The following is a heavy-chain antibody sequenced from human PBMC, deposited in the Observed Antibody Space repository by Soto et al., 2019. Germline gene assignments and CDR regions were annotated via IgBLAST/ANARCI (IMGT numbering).Heavy chain of an antibody. V-gene: IGHV3-21*01. CDR3: ARDMVGYYYGSGRHDTSDF. D-gene: IGHD3-10*01. Sequence: ESGGGLVKSGGSLRLSCEGSGFTFSDYSMNWVRQAPGQGLEWVSAINSAGTYTFYADSVKGRFTISRDNTRNSLYLQIDSLRAEDTGVYYCARDMVGYYYGSGRHDTSDFWGQGTLVTVSS. CDR2: INSAGTYT. J-gene: IGHJ4*02. CDR1: GFTFSDYS.